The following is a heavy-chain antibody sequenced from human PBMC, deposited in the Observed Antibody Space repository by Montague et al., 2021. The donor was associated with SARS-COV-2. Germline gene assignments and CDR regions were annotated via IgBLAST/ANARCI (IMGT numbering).Heavy chain of an antibody. CDR1: GFTFSSFW. D-gene: IGHD6-13*01. J-gene: IGHJ6*02. V-gene: IGHV3-7*01. CDR2: INQDESAK. Sequence: SLRLSCAASGFTFSSFWMTWVRQAPGKRLEWVANINQDESAKNYADSVEGRFTISRDNAKNSLYLQMNSLRAEDTALYYCARVYIRGSSPTSGMDVWGQGTTVTVSS. CDR3: ARVYIRGSSPTSGMDV.